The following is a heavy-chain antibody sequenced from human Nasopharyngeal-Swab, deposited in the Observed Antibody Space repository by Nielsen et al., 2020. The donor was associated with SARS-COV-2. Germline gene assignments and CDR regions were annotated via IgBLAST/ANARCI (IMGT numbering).Heavy chain of an antibody. J-gene: IGHJ5*02. CDR2: ISYDGSNK. V-gene: IGHV3-30*03. CDR3: ARRAVAGSEGGNWFDP. D-gene: IGHD6-19*01. Sequence: GGSLRLSCAASGFTFSSYGMHWVRQAPGKGLEWVAVISYDGSNKYYADSVKGRFTISGDNSKNTLYLQMNSLRAEDTAVYYCARRAVAGSEGGNWFDPWGQGTLVTVSS. CDR1: GFTFSSYG.